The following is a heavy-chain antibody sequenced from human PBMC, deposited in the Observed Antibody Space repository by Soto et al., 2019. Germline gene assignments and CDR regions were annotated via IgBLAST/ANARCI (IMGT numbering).Heavy chain of an antibody. V-gene: IGHV4-30-2*01. CDR1: GTSIPSRSSS. D-gene: IGHD7-27*01. J-gene: IGHJ3*02. CDR3: ARAGTTWGANVFDI. CDR2: FYRSGHT. Sequence: TLYLTCALPGTSIPSRSSSWTWFRQPPGKGLEWIGDFYRSGHTYYNSSLKSRVTISVDRSRNQFSLKLNSVTAADTAVYFCARAGTTWGANVFDIWGQGTVVT.